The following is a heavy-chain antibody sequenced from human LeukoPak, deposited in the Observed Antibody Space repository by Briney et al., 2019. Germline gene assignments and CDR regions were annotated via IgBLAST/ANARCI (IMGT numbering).Heavy chain of an antibody. J-gene: IGHJ4*02. CDR2: IKSKADGGTT. CDR3: TTKVRWSSFDY. Sequence: PSETLSLTCTVSGGSISSYYWSWIRQAPGKGLEWVGRIKSKADGGTTDYAAPVKGRFTISRDDSKNTLYLQMNSLKTEDTAMYYCTTKVRWSSFDYWGQGTLVTVSS. D-gene: IGHD3-10*01. V-gene: IGHV3-15*01. CDR1: GGSISSYY.